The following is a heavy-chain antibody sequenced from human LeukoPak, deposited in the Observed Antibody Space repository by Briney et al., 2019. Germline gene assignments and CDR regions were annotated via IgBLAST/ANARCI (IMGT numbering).Heavy chain of an antibody. D-gene: IGHD3-22*01. CDR1: GGTFSSYA. V-gene: IGHV1-69*04. CDR3: AREPEGSGYIPFDY. Sequence: SVKVSCKASGGTFSSYAISWVRQAPGQGLEWMGRIIPIFGIANYAQKFQGRVTITADKSTSTAYMELSSLRSEDTAVYYCAREPEGSGYIPFDYWGQGTLVTASS. CDR2: IIPIFGIA. J-gene: IGHJ4*02.